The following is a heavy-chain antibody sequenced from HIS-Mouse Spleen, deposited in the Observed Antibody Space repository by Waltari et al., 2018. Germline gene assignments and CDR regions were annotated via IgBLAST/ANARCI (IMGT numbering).Heavy chain of an antibody. D-gene: IGHD6-13*01. CDR1: GGSISSSSYY. CDR3: AREIPYSSSWYDWYFDL. V-gene: IGHV4-39*07. J-gene: IGHJ2*01. Sequence: QLQLQESGPGLVKPSETLSLTCTVSGGSISSSSYYWGWIRQPPGRGLEWIGSSYYRGSTYYNPSLKSRVTISVDTSKNHFSLKLRSVTAADTAVYYCAREIPYSSSWYDWYFDLWGRGTLVTVSS. CDR2: SYYRGST.